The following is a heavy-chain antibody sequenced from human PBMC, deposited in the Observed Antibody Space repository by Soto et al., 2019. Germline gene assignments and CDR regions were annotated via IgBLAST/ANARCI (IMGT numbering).Heavy chain of an antibody. CDR3: AREGRIAAAGTTWFDP. V-gene: IGHV1-69*01. J-gene: IGHJ5*02. D-gene: IGHD6-25*01. CDR2: IIPIFGTA. Sequence: QVQLVQSGAEVKKPESSVKVSCKASGGTFGSFAINWVRQAPGQGLEWMGRIIPIFGTAKDAQKFLGRLTISADDATSMAYMELSGLRSDDTAFYFCAREGRIAAAGTTWFDPWGQGTLVIVSS. CDR1: GGTFGSFA.